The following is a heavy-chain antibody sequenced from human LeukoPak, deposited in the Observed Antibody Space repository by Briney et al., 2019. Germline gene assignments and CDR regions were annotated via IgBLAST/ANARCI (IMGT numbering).Heavy chain of an antibody. CDR2: IYYDGRT. Sequence: ALETLSLTCSVSGDSIDSGGYYWSWIRQHPGRGLEWIGHIYYDGRTHQNPSLKRRVIISVDTSKNQFSLNVSSVTATDTAVYFCARIGTASRLNWFDPWGQGTLVTVSS. J-gene: IGHJ5*02. V-gene: IGHV4-31*03. D-gene: IGHD6-6*01. CDR3: ARIGTASRLNWFDP. CDR1: GDSIDSGGYY.